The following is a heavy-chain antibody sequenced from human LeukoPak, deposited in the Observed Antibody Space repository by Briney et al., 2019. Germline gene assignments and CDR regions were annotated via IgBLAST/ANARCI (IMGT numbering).Heavy chain of an antibody. CDR3: ATYYYDSGGFHFHH. D-gene: IGHD3-22*01. Sequence: GGSLRLSCAASGFNFRSYGMHWVRQAPGKGLEYVSAISSNGGRTYYANSVKGRFTISRDNSRNTLYLQMGSLRAEDMAVYYCATYYYDSGGFHFHHWGQGTLVTVPS. CDR2: ISSNGGRT. CDR1: GFNFRSYG. V-gene: IGHV3-64*01. J-gene: IGHJ1*01.